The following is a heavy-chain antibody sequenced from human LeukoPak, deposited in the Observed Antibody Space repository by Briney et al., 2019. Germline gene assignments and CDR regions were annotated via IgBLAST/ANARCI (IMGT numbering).Heavy chain of an antibody. D-gene: IGHD2-15*01. J-gene: IGHJ6*02. CDR1: GFTFSSYS. CDR3: AKDFSGYYGMDV. V-gene: IGHV3-23*01. CDR2: ISGSGGST. Sequence: GGSLRLSCAASGFTFSSYSMNWVRQAPGKGLEWVSAISGSGGSTYYADSVKGRFTISRDNSKNTLYLQMNSLRAEDTAVYYCAKDFSGYYGMDVWGQGTTVTVSS.